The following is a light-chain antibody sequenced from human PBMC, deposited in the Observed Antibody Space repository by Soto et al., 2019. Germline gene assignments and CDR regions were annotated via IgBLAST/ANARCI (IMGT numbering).Light chain of an antibody. CDR1: KLGSKI. J-gene: IGLJ1*01. V-gene: IGLV3-21*02. CDR2: DAT. Sequence: LTQPPSVSVAPGQTARITCGGDKLGSKIVHWYKQRPGQAPVAVVFDATDRPSGIPDRFSASRSGDTATLTISRVDAGDEADYFCQVWASTAEFFVFGSGTKVTVL. CDR3: QVWASTAEFFV.